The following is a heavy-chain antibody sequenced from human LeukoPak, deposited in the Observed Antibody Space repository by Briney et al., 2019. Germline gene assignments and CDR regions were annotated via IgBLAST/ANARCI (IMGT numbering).Heavy chain of an antibody. J-gene: IGHJ3*02. V-gene: IGHV3-23*01. CDR2: ISGSGGDT. D-gene: IGHD3-3*01. CDR1: GFTFSSYA. Sequence: GGSLRLYCAASGFTFSSYAMLWVRQAPGKGLEWVSAISGSGGDTYYADSVKGRFTISRDNSKNTLYLQMSSLRAEDTAVYYCAKVRLRFLTTPTDAFDIWGQGTMVTVSS. CDR3: AKVRLRFLTTPTDAFDI.